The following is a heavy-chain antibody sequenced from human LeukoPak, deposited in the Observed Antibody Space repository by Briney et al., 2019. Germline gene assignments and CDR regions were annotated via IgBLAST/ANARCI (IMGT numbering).Heavy chain of an antibody. J-gene: IGHJ5*02. CDR3: ARLVGWFDP. Sequence: PSETLSLTCAVYGGSFSGYYWSWIRQPPGKGLEWIGYIYTSGSTNYNPSLKSRVTISVDTSKNQFSLKLSSVTAADTAVYYCARLVGWFDPWGQGTLVTVSS. CDR2: IYTSGST. V-gene: IGHV4-4*09. CDR1: GGSFSGYY.